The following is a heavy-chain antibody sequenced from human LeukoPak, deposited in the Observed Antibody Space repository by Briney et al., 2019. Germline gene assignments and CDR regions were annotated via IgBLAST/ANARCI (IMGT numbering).Heavy chain of an antibody. CDR3: ARIKYYDYVWGSYRSYYFDY. D-gene: IGHD3-16*02. Sequence: SETLSLTCTVSGGSISSSSYYWGWIRQPPGKGLEWIGSIYYSGSTYYNPSLKSRVTISVDTSKNQFSLKLSSVTAADAAVYYCARIKYYDYVWGSYRSYYFDYWGQGTLVTVSS. CDR2: IYYSGST. CDR1: GGSISSSSYY. V-gene: IGHV4-39*01. J-gene: IGHJ4*02.